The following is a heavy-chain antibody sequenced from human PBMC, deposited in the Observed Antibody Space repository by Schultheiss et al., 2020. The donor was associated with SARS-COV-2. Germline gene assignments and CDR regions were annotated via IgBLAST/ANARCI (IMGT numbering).Heavy chain of an antibody. CDR2: IYYSGST. CDR3: ARDAFRPLGGMDV. CDR1: GGSISSGGYY. Sequence: SETLSLTCTVSGGSISSGGYYWSWIRQHPGKGLEWIGYIYYSGSTYYNPSLKSRVTISVDTSKNQFSLKLSSVTAADTAVYYCARDAFRPLGGMDVWGQGTTVTVSS. J-gene: IGHJ6*02. V-gene: IGHV4-31*03. D-gene: IGHD7-27*01.